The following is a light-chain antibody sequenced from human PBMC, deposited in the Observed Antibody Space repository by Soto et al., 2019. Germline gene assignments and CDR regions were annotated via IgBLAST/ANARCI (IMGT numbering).Light chain of an antibody. V-gene: IGKV3-20*01. CDR3: QQYGSSLFI. J-gene: IGKJ3*01. CDR1: QSVSSSY. Sequence: EIVLTQSPGTLSLSPGERATLSCRASQSVSSSYLAWYQQKPGQAPRLLIYGASSRATGIPDRFSGSGSGTDFNLTISRLEPEDFAVYYCQQYGSSLFIFGPGTKVDIK. CDR2: GAS.